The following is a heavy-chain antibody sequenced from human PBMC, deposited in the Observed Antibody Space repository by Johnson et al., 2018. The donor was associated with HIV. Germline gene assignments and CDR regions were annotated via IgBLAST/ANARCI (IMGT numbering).Heavy chain of an antibody. D-gene: IGHD3-10*01. Sequence: QVQLVESGGGVVQPGRSLRASCAASGFGFSRYVMHWVRQAPGKGLEWVSVIYSGGSTYYADSVKGRFTISRDNSKNTLYLQMNSLRAEDTAVYYCASVNSGAFNFWGQGTMVTISS. CDR1: GFGFSRYV. V-gene: IGHV3-NL1*01. J-gene: IGHJ3*01. CDR2: IYSGGST. CDR3: ASVNSGAFNF.